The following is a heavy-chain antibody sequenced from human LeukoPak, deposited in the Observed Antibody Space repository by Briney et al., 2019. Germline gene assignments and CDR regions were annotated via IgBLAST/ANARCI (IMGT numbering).Heavy chain of an antibody. Sequence: ASVKVSCKASGYTFTSYGISWVRQAPGQGLEWMGWISAYNGNTNYAQKLQGRVTITTNASISTAYMELSSLRSEDTAVYYCARGFSVYDTSGYDYWGPGTLVTVSS. V-gene: IGHV1-18*01. J-gene: IGHJ4*02. CDR3: ARGFSVYDTSGYDY. CDR1: GYTFTSYG. D-gene: IGHD3-22*01. CDR2: ISAYNGNT.